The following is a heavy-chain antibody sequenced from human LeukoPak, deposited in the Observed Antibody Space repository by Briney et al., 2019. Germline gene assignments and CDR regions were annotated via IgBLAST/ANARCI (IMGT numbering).Heavy chain of an antibody. CDR3: ARAFRGVMGFDAFDI. D-gene: IGHD3-10*01. CDR2: TYYSSKLNI. J-gene: IGHJ3*02. CDR1: RDSVSINIGA. Sequence: SQALSLTCAISRDSVSINIGAGNWIRQSPSRGLEWLGRTYYSSKLNIDYAVCVKSRTTVQLATSKTQFSMQVNSVTPEATAVYYCARAFRGVMGFDAFDIWGPGTMVTVSS. V-gene: IGHV6-1*01.